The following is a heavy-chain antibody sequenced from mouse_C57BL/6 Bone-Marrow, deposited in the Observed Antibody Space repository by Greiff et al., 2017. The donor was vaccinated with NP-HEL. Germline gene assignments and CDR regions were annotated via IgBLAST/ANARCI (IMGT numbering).Heavy chain of an antibody. CDR2: INPYNGGT. Sequence: VQLQQSGPVLVKPGASVKMSCKASGYTFTDYYMNWVKQSHGKSLEWIGVINPYNGGTSYNQKFKGKATLTVDKSSSTAYMELNSLTSEDSAVYYCASYYYGSGAWFAYWGQGTLVTVSA. D-gene: IGHD1-1*01. J-gene: IGHJ3*01. CDR3: ASYYYGSGAWFAY. CDR1: GYTFTDYY. V-gene: IGHV1-19*01.